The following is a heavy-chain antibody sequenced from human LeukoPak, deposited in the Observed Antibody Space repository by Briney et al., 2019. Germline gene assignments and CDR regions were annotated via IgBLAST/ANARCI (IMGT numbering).Heavy chain of an antibody. CDR2: IYTSGST. Sequence: PSETLSPTCTVSGGSLTTYCSSWSRQPPGKGLGWIGYIYTSGSTTYNPPLTSRVSLSVDTSQKQFSLKLSSVTAAGTPAFFCAGESAISGYPFDYWGQGT. D-gene: IGHD3-22*01. V-gene: IGHV4-4*09. CDR1: GGSLTTYC. CDR3: AGESAISGYPFDY. J-gene: IGHJ4*02.